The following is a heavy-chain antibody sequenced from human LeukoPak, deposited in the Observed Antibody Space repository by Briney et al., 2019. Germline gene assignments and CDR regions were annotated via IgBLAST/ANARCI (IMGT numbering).Heavy chain of an antibody. Sequence: PSETLSLTCTVSGGSISSGGYYWSWIRQPPGKGLEWIGYIYHSGSTYYNPSLKSRVTISVDRSKNQFSLKLSSVTAADTAVYHCAREYQLLYAFDIWGQGTMVTVSS. V-gene: IGHV4-30-2*01. CDR3: AREYQLLYAFDI. J-gene: IGHJ3*02. D-gene: IGHD2-2*01. CDR2: IYHSGST. CDR1: GGSISSGGYY.